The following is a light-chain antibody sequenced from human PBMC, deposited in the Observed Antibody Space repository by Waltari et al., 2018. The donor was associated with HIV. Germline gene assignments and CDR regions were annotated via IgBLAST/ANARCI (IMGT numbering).Light chain of an antibody. V-gene: IGKV1-39*01. J-gene: IGKJ3*01. CDR3: LQSFTTPLT. CDR1: QYIDNF. Sequence: DIQMTQSPSSLSASVGDRVAITCRASQYIDNFLSWYQQKPGKAPRLLIHGASGLQSGVPSRFSGSGSGTDFTLTISSLQPDDFATYFCLQSFTTPLTFGPGTKVDI. CDR2: GAS.